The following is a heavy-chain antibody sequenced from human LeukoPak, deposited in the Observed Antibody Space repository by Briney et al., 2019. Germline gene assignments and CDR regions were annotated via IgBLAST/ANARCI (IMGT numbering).Heavy chain of an antibody. V-gene: IGHV4-38-2*02. CDR2: IYHSGST. Sequence: PSETLSLTCTVSGYSISSGYYWGWIRQPPGKGLEWIGSIYHSGSTYYNPSLKSRVTISVDTSKNQFSLKLSSVTAADTAVYYCARDRIVVVPAANNWFDPWGQGTLVTVSS. CDR3: ARDRIVVVPAANNWFDP. J-gene: IGHJ5*02. D-gene: IGHD2-2*01. CDR1: GYSISSGYY.